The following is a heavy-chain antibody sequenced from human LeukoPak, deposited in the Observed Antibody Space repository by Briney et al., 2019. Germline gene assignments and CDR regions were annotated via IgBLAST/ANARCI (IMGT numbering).Heavy chain of an antibody. V-gene: IGHV3-74*01. Sequence: PGGSLRLSCAASGFTFSSYWMHWIRQAPGKGLVWVSRINSDGSSTSYAESVKGRFTISIDNAKNTLYLQMNSLRAEDTAVYYCAREHYDFWSGYSKSNDYWGQGTLVTVSS. CDR3: AREHYDFWSGYSKSNDY. CDR1: GFTFSSYW. J-gene: IGHJ4*02. CDR2: INSDGSST. D-gene: IGHD3-3*01.